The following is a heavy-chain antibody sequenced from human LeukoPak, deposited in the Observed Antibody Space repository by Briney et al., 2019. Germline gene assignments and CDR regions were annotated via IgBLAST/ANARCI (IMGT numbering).Heavy chain of an antibody. CDR2: ISYDGSNK. Sequence: GGSLRLSCAASGFTFSSYAMHWVRQAPGKGLEWVAVISYDGSNKYYADSVKGRFTISRDNSKNTLYLQMNSLRAEDTAVYYCAKEIVKDSSSSGGYFDYWGQGTLVTVSS. CDR1: GFTFSSYA. CDR3: AKEIVKDSSSSGGYFDY. D-gene: IGHD6-6*01. V-gene: IGHV3-30*04. J-gene: IGHJ4*02.